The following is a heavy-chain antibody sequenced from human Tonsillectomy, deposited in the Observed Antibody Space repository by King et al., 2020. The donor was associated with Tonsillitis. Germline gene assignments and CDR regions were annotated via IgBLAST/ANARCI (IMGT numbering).Heavy chain of an antibody. J-gene: IGHJ4*02. V-gene: IGHV3-13*04. Sequence: QLVESGGGLVQPGGSLRLSCAASGCTFSSYDMHWVRQATGKGLEWVSAIGTAGDTYYPGSVKGRFTISRENAKNSLYLQMNSLRAGDTAVYYCARGDTAMDAFDYWGQGTLVTVSS. CDR2: IGTAGDT. D-gene: IGHD5-18*01. CDR3: ARGDTAMDAFDY. CDR1: GCTFSSYD.